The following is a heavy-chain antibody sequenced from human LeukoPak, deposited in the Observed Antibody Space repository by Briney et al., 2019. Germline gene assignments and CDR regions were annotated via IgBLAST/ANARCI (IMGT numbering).Heavy chain of an antibody. Sequence: GASVKVSCKASGYTFTSYAMNWVRQAPGQGLEWMGWINTNTGNPTYAQGFTGRFVFSLDTSVSTAYLQISSLKAEDTAVYYCARVETFYYGSGSYSTYLDYWGQGTLVTVSS. CDR3: ARVETFYYGSGSYSTYLDY. D-gene: IGHD3-10*01. CDR1: GYTFTSYA. CDR2: INTNTGNP. V-gene: IGHV7-4-1*02. J-gene: IGHJ4*02.